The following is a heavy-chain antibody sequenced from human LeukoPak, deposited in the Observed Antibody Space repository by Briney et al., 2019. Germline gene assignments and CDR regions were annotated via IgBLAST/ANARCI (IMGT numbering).Heavy chain of an antibody. CDR1: GFTFSDYY. J-gene: IGHJ4*02. Sequence: GGSLRLSCAASGFTFSDYYMSWVRQAPGQGLEWISYISSAGYTVDYADSVKGRFTISRDNAKNSLYLQMNSLRAEDTAVYYCAKSASIAARYYFDYWGQGTLVTVSS. D-gene: IGHD6-6*01. CDR2: ISSAGYTV. CDR3: AKSASIAARYYFDY. V-gene: IGHV3-11*04.